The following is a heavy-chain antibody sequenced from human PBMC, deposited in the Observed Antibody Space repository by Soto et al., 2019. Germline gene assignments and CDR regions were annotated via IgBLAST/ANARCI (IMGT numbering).Heavy chain of an antibody. V-gene: IGHV4-34*01. Sequence: SETLSLTCAVYGGSFSGYYWSWIRQPPGKGLEWIGEINHSGSTNYNPSLKSRVTISVDTSKNQFSLKLSSVTAADTAVYYCARSFFFCCYSCFARGPAHPKYYFDYWGQGTLVTVSS. CDR2: INHSGST. CDR3: ARSFFFCCYSCFARGPAHPKYYFDY. J-gene: IGHJ4*02. CDR1: GGSFSGYY. D-gene: IGHD2-2*01.